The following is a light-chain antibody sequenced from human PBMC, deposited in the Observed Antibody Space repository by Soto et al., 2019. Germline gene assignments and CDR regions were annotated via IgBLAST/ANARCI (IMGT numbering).Light chain of an antibody. CDR3: QQLNSCLIT. V-gene: IGKV1-9*01. CDR1: QGISSY. CDR2: AAS. J-gene: IGKJ5*01. Sequence: DIQLTQSPSFLSASVGDRVTISCRASQGISSYLAWYQQKPGKAPKLLIYAASTLRSGVPSRFSGSGPGIEFTRMFRRLQPDDFVAFFWQQLNSCLITFGQRPRLEIK.